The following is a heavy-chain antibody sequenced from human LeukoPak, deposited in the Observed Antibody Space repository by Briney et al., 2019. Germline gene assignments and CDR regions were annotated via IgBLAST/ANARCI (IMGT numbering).Heavy chain of an antibody. Sequence: GGSLRLSWAASGFTFSRFAMHWVRQAPGKGLEWVAVIWYDGGNKYYADSVKGRFTISRDNSKNTLYLQMNSLRAEDTAVYYCAREGSRFSEPSWNYYYYGMDVWGQGTTVTVSS. CDR2: IWYDGGNK. V-gene: IGHV3-33*01. CDR1: GFTFSRFA. D-gene: IGHD3-3*01. CDR3: AREGSRFSEPSWNYYYYGMDV. J-gene: IGHJ6*02.